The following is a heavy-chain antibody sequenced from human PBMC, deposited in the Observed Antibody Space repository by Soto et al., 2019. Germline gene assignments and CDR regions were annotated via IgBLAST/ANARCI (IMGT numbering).Heavy chain of an antibody. V-gene: IGHV3-23*01. D-gene: IGHD3-10*01. Sequence: GGSLRLSCAASGFTFSSYAMSWVRQAPGKGLEWVSAISGSGGSTYYADSVKGRFTISRDNSKNTLYLQMNSLRAKDTAVYYCAKASGSIFCGKDVWGQGTTVTVSS. CDR1: GFTFSSYA. J-gene: IGHJ6*02. CDR3: AKASGSIFCGKDV. CDR2: ISGSGGST.